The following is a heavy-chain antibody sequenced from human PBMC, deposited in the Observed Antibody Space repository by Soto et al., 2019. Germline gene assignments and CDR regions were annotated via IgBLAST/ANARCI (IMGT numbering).Heavy chain of an antibody. CDR2: ISYDGSNK. J-gene: IGHJ4*02. D-gene: IGHD2-15*01. V-gene: IGHV3-30*18. CDR3: AKVRYCSGGSCLRRPEGFDY. CDR1: GFTFSSYG. Sequence: QVQLVESGGGVVQPGRSLRLSCAASGFTFSSYGMHWVRQAPGKGLEWVAVISYDGSNKYYADSVKGRFTISRDNSKNTLYLQMNSLRAEDTAVYYCAKVRYCSGGSCLRRPEGFDYWGQGTLVTVSS.